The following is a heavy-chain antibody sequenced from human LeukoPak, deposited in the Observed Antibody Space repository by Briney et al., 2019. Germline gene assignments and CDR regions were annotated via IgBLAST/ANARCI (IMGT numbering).Heavy chain of an antibody. D-gene: IGHD1-26*01. CDR2: INPESGGT. J-gene: IGHJ4*02. Sequence: ASVKVSCKASGYTFSDYGINWVRQAPGQGLEWMGWINPESGGTNYAQKFQGRVTMTRDTSISTAYMELTSLRSDDTAVYYCARLPVIVGAWSPIDYWGQGTRVTVSS. CDR3: ARLPVIVGAWSPIDY. CDR1: GYTFSDYG. V-gene: IGHV1-2*02.